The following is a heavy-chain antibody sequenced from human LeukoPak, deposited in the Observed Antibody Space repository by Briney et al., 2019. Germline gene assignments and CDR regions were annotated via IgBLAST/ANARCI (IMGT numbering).Heavy chain of an antibody. CDR2: IYPGDSDT. J-gene: IGHJ4*02. D-gene: IGHD3-10*01. V-gene: IGHV5-51*01. CDR3: ARGRRFGELSHPTYYFDY. Sequence: GESLKISCKGSGYSFTSYWIGWVRQMPGKGLEWMGIIYPGDSDTRYSPSFQGQVTISADKSISTAYLQWSSLKASDTAVYYCARGRRFGELSHPTYYFDYWGQGTQITVSS. CDR1: GYSFTSYW.